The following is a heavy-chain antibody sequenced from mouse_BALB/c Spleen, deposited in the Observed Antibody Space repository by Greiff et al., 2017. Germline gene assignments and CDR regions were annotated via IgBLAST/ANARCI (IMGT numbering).Heavy chain of an antibody. CDR2: ISSGGGST. CDR3: ARHQDYYGSWFAY. J-gene: IGHJ3*01. V-gene: IGHV5-12-1*01. Sequence: EVKVVESGGGLVKPGGSLKLSCAASGFAFSSYDMSWVRQTPEKRLEWVAYISSGGGSTYYPDTVKGRFTISRDNAKNTLYLQMSSLKSEDTAMYYCARHQDYYGSWFAYWGQGTLVTVSA. CDR1: GFAFSSYD. D-gene: IGHD1-1*01.